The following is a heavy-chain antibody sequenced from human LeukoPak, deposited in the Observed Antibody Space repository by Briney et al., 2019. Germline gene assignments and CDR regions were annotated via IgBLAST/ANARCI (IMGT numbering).Heavy chain of an antibody. CDR1: GFTFSSYS. CDR2: ISSSSSTI. J-gene: IGHJ4*02. CDR3: ARDIYYDSSGYYGSVY. Sequence: GGSLRLSCAASGFTFSSYSMNWVRQAPGKGLEWVSYISSSSSTIYYADSVKGRFTISRDNTKNSLYLQMNSLRAEDTAVYYCARDIYYDSSGYYGSVYWGQGTLVTVSS. V-gene: IGHV3-48*04. D-gene: IGHD3-22*01.